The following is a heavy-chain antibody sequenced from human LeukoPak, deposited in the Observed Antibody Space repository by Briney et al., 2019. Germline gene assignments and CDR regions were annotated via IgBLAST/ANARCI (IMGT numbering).Heavy chain of an antibody. V-gene: IGHV1-18*01. J-gene: IGHJ4*02. CDR1: GYTFTSYG. CDR3: ARLDYDYVWGSYRYDY. D-gene: IGHD3-16*02. CDR2: ISAYNGNT. Sequence: ASVKVSCKASGYTFTSYGISWVRQAPGQGLEWMGWISAYNGNTNYAQKLQGRVTMTTDTSTSTAYMELRSLRSDDTAVYYCARLDYDYVWGSYRYDYWGQGTLVTVSS.